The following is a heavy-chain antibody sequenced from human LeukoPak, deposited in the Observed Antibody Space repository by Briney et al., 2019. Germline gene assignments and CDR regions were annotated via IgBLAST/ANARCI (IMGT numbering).Heavy chain of an antibody. Sequence: ASVKVSCNASGYTFTSYYMHWVRQAPGQGLEWMGIINPSGGSTSYAQKFQGRVTMTRDTSTSTVYMELSSLRSEDTAVYYCARDSVDGLFDYWGQGTLVTVSS. CDR3: ARDSVDGLFDY. D-gene: IGHD3-9*01. CDR1: GYTFTSYY. J-gene: IGHJ4*02. CDR2: INPSGGST. V-gene: IGHV1-46*01.